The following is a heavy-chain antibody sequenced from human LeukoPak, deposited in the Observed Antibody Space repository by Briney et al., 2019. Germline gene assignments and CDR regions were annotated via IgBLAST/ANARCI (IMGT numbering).Heavy chain of an antibody. V-gene: IGHV3-23*01. CDR1: GFTFSSSA. CDR3: ARPSTRSTSYYYYYYGMNV. CDR2: ISNNGGYT. Sequence: PGGSLRLSCAASGFTFSSSAMSWVRQAPGKGLEWVSAISNNGGYTYYADSVQGRFTISRDNSKSTLCLQMNSLRAEDTAVYYCARPSTRSTSYYYYYYGMNVWGRGTAVTVSS. J-gene: IGHJ6*02. D-gene: IGHD2/OR15-2a*01.